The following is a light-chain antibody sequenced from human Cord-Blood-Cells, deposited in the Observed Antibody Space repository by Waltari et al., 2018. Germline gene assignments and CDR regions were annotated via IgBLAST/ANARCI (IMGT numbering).Light chain of an antibody. J-gene: IGLJ3*02. Sequence: QSVLTQPPSASWTPGQRVTISCSGSSSNIGSYYVYWYQQLPGTAPKLPIYGKNQRAAGVPDRFSGAKSGTSASLASSGRRGEDEAVYYCAAWDDSLSGWVFGGGTKLTVL. CDR3: AAWDDSLSGWV. CDR1: SSNIGSYY. CDR2: GKN. V-gene: IGLV1-47*01.